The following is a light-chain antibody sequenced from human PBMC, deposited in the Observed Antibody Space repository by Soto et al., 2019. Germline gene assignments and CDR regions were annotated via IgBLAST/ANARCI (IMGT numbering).Light chain of an antibody. CDR3: QQCNSYPPT. V-gene: IGKV1-5*03. J-gene: IGKJ1*01. CDR2: MAS. CDR1: QSISSW. Sequence: DIQMTQSPSTLSASVGDRVTITCRASQSISSWLAWYQQKPGKAPKVLIYMASNLQSGVPARFSGSGSGTDFTLTISSLQPDDFATYYCQQCNSYPPTFGQGTTVDIK.